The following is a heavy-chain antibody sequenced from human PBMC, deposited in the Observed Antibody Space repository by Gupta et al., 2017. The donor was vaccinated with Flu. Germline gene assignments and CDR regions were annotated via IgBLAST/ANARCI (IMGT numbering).Heavy chain of an antibody. V-gene: IGHV4-31*03. Sequence: QLQLQESGPGLVKPSQTLSLTCTVSGDSLLSGNYAWSWIRQIPGKGLEWIGYIYKSGASYSKPSLKSRLTMAVDTSKNQFSLKLTSVTAADTAMYYCARGEVPAGLTVGAFDIWGQGTPVIVSS. D-gene: IGHD2-2*01. J-gene: IGHJ3*02. CDR3: ARGEVPAGLTVGAFDI. CDR2: IYKSGAS. CDR1: GDSLLSGNYA.